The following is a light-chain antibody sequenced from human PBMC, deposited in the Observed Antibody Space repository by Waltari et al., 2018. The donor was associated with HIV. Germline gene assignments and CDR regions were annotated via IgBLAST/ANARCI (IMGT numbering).Light chain of an antibody. Sequence: SYELTQPSSVSVSPGQTARRTCSGAVLATHYTRWFQQKPGQAPVLVIYKDSERPSGIPGRFSGSSSGTTVTLTISGAQVEDEADYYCYSASDNKYVFGTGTKVTVL. CDR3: YSASDNKYV. CDR2: KDS. J-gene: IGLJ1*01. CDR1: VLATHY. V-gene: IGLV3-27*01.